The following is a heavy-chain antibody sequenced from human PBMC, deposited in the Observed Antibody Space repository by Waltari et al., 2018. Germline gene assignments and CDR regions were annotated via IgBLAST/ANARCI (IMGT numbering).Heavy chain of an antibody. Sequence: QVQLVESGGCVVQPGRSLRLSCTASGCTFSSYGMHWARQAPGKGLEWVAVISYDESNKFYGDSVKGRFTISRDNSKNTLYLQMHSLRAEDTAVYYCAKVQDTDLYYFENWGQGTLVTVSS. CDR1: GCTFSSYG. V-gene: IGHV3-30*18. CDR3: AKVQDTDLYYFEN. J-gene: IGHJ4*02. D-gene: IGHD3-3*01. CDR2: ISYDESNK.